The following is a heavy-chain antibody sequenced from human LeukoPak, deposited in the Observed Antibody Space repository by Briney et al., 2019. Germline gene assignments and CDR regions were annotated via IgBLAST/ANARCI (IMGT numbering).Heavy chain of an antibody. CDR3: AREAYSGYDPPFDY. V-gene: IGHV1-18*01. CDR2: ISAYNGNT. D-gene: IGHD5-12*01. CDR1: GYTFTSYG. Sequence: VAPVKVSCKASGYTFTSYGISWVRQAPGQGLEWMGWISAYNGNTNYAQKLQGRVTMTTDTSTSTAYMELRSLRSDDTAVYYCAREAYSGYDPPFDYWGQGTLVTVSS. J-gene: IGHJ4*02.